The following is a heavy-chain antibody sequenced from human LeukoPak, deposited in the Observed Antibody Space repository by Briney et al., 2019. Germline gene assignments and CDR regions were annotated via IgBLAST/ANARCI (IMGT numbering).Heavy chain of an antibody. Sequence: ASVKVSCKASGYTFTSYDINWVRQATGQGLEWMGWMNPNSGNTGYAQKFQGRVTMTRDTSTSTVYMELSSLRSEDTAVYYCAANGYYYDSSGYYYADYWGQGTLVTVSS. CDR3: AANGYYYDSSGYYYADY. CDR2: MNPNSGNT. CDR1: GYTFTSYD. V-gene: IGHV1-8*01. D-gene: IGHD3-22*01. J-gene: IGHJ4*02.